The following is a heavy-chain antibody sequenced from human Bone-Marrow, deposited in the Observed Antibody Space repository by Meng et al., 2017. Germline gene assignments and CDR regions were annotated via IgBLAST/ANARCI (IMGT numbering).Heavy chain of an antibody. D-gene: IGHD5-18*01. Sequence: GESLKISCAASGFTVSSNYMSWVRQAPGKGLEWVSVIYSGGSTYYADSVKGRFTISRHNSKNTLYLQMNSLRAEDTAVYYCARDGPPPGYSDTKNWYFDPWGRGTLVTVSS. CDR3: ARDGPPPGYSDTKNWYFDP. CDR1: GFTVSSNY. CDR2: IYSGGST. J-gene: IGHJ2*01. V-gene: IGHV3-53*04.